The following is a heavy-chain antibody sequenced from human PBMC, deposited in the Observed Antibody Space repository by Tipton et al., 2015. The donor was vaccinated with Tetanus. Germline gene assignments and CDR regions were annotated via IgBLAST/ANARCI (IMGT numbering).Heavy chain of an antibody. CDR1: GYIFNNYW. D-gene: IGHD2-8*01. J-gene: IGHJ4*02. CDR3: ARGHCSDGVCNFDY. Sequence: VQLVQSGGEVKKPGESLKISCKGSGYIFNNYWIGWVRQMPGKGLEWMGIIYPGDSDTRYSPSFQGQVTISVDKSTSTAYLQWSSLKASDTSMFYCARGHCSDGVCNFDYWGQGALVTVAS. V-gene: IGHV5-51*01. CDR2: IYPGDSDT.